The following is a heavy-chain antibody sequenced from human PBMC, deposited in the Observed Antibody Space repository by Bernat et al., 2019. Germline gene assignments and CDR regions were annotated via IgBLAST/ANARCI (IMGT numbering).Heavy chain of an antibody. Sequence: QVQLVESGGGVVQPGRSLRLSCAASGFTFSSYGMHWVRQAPGKGLEWVAVISYDGSNKYYADSVKGRFTISRDNSKNTLYQQMNSLRAEDTAVYYCAKVGNYYDSTNSDAFDIWGQGTMVTVSS. CDR3: AKVGNYYDSTNSDAFDI. CDR2: ISYDGSNK. V-gene: IGHV3-30*18. J-gene: IGHJ3*02. CDR1: GFTFSSYG. D-gene: IGHD3-22*01.